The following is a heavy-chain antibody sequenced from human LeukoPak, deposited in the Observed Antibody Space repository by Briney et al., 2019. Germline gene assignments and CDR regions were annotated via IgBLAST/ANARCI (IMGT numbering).Heavy chain of an antibody. V-gene: IGHV3-21*01. D-gene: IGHD3-16*02. Sequence: PGGSLRLSCAASGFTFSSYSMNWVRQAPGKGLEWVSSISSSSSSYIHYADSVKGRFTISRDNAKNSLYLQMNSLRAEDTAVYYCARRYDYVWGSYRPIDYWGQGTLVTVSS. J-gene: IGHJ4*02. CDR3: ARRYDYVWGSYRPIDY. CDR2: ISSSSSSYI. CDR1: GFTFSSYS.